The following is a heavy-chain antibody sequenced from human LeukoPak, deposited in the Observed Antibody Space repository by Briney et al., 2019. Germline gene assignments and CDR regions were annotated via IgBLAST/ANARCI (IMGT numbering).Heavy chain of an antibody. J-gene: IGHJ6*03. CDR1: GGSMSNSSYY. CDR2: IYYSGST. Sequence: SETLSLTCTVSGGSMSNSSYYWGWIRQPPGKGLEWIGYIYYSGSTNYNPSLKSRVTISVDTSKNQFSLKLSSVTAADTAVYYCARVGSSSWFVYYYYYMDVWGKGTTVTVSS. V-gene: IGHV4-61*05. D-gene: IGHD6-13*01. CDR3: ARVGSSSWFVYYYYYMDV.